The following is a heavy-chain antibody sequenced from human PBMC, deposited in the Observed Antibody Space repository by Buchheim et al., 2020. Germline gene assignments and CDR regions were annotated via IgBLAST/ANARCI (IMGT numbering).Heavy chain of an antibody. CDR1: GFTFSSYS. Sequence: EVQLVESGGGLVKPGGSLRLSCAASGFTFSSYSMNWVRQAPGKGLVWVSRLNSDGSTTNYADPVKGGFTISRDNAKNTLYLQMNSLRAEDTAVYYCARVSGITLDSDFDYWGQGTL. CDR2: LNSDGSTT. V-gene: IGHV3-74*02. J-gene: IGHJ4*02. D-gene: IGHD3-10*01. CDR3: ARVSGITLDSDFDY.